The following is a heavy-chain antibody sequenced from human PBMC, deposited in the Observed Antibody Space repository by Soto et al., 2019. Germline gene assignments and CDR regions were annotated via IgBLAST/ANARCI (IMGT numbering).Heavy chain of an antibody. CDR2: INPKSGDT. J-gene: IGHJ5*02. CDR1: GYTFTSYD. V-gene: IGHV1-2*02. D-gene: IGHD4-4*01. CDR3: ARDVIAPPNYFDP. Sequence: WASVKVSCKASGYTFTSYDINWVRQATGQGLEWMGWINPKSGDTNYPQKFQGRVTMTRDTSISTAYMELSRLTSDDTAVYYCARDVIAPPNYFDPWGQGTLVTVSS.